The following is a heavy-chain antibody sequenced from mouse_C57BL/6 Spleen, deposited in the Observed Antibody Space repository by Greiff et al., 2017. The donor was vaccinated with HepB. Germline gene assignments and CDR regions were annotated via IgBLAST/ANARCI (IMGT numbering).Heavy chain of an antibody. CDR3: ARWGITTVEGLYAMDY. J-gene: IGHJ4*01. CDR2: IYPGDGDT. CDR1: GYAFSSSW. D-gene: IGHD1-1*01. Sequence: QVQLQQSGPELVKPGASVKISCKASGYAFSSSWMNWVKQRPGKGLEWIGRIYPGDGDTNYNGKFKGKATLTADKSSSTAYMQLSSLTSEDSAVYFCARWGITTVEGLYAMDYWGQGTSVTVSS. V-gene: IGHV1-82*01.